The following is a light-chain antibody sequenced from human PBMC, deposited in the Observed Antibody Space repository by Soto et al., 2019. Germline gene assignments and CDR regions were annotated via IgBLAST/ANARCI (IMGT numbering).Light chain of an antibody. CDR2: AAS. J-gene: IGKJ3*01. CDR3: QQLNSDPLT. Sequence: DIQLTQSPSFLSASVGDRVTITCRASQGISSYLAWYQQKPGKAPKLLIYAASTLQSGVPSRFSGSGSGTEFTLTISSLQPEDFATYYCQQLNSDPLTFGPG. CDR1: QGISSY. V-gene: IGKV1-9*01.